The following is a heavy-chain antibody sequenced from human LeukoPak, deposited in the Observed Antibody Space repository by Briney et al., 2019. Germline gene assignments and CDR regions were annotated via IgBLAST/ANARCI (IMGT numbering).Heavy chain of an antibody. CDR1: GFTFDDYA. CDR3: ARFYGSGSYYNSGMDV. V-gene: IGHV3-9*01. CDR2: ISWNSGSI. J-gene: IGHJ6*04. D-gene: IGHD3-10*01. Sequence: PGGSLRLSCAASGFTFDDYAMHWVRQAPGKGLEWVSGISWNSGSIGYADSVKGRFTISRDNAKNSLYLQMNSLRAEDTAVYYCARFYGSGSYYNSGMDVWGKGTTVTISS.